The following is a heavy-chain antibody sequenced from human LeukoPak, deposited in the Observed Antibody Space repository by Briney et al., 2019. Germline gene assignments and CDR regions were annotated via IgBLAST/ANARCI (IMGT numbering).Heavy chain of an antibody. CDR2: IWSVGGAE. CDR1: GFPFSSYG. J-gene: IGHJ1*01. V-gene: IGHV3-33*06. CDR3: AKDNQQWLVGYFQY. Sequence: GGSLRLSCVASGFPFSSYGMHWVRQAPGKGLEWVAVIWSVGGAEYYADSVKGRFTISRDNSKNMLFLQMNSLRAEDTAVYYCAKDNQQWLVGYFQYWGQGTLVTVSS. D-gene: IGHD6-19*01.